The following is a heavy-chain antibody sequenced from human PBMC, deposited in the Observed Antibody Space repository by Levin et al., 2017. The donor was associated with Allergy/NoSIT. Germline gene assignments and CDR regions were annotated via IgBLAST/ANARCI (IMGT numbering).Heavy chain of an antibody. CDR3: ARDLKYSSDY. V-gene: IGHV3-7*04. CDR2: IKQDESEK. J-gene: IGHJ4*02. CDR1: GFTFSASW. D-gene: IGHD6-6*01. Sequence: QAGGSLRLSCAASGFTFSASWMSWVRQAPWKGLEWVADIKQDESEKYYVESVKGRFTISRDNAKNSLYLQMNSLRAEDTAVYYCARDLKYSSDYWGQGTLVTVSS.